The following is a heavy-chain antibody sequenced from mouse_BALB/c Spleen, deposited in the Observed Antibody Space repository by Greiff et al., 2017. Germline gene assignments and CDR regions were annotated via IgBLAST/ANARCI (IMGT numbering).Heavy chain of an antibody. Sequence: VQLQQSGAELAKPGASVKMSCTASGYTFTSYWMHWVKQRPGQGLEWIGYINPSTGYTEYNQKFKDKATLTADKSSSTAYMQLSSLTSEDSAVYYCARFNWAGWFAYWGQGTLVTVSA. CDR2: INPSTGYT. J-gene: IGHJ3*01. D-gene: IGHD4-1*01. V-gene: IGHV1-7*01. CDR1: GYTFTSYW. CDR3: ARFNWAGWFAY.